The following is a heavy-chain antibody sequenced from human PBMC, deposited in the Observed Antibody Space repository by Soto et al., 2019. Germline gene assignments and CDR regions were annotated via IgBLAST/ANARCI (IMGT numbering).Heavy chain of an antibody. CDR3: ARSYYDSSGYYANLDY. CDR1: GYTFTSYA. Sequence: ASVKVSCKASGYTFTSYAMHWVRQAPGQRLEWMGWINAGNGNTKYSQKFQGRVTITRDTSASTAYMELSSLRSEDTAVYYCARSYYDSSGYYANLDYWGQGTLVTVSS. V-gene: IGHV1-3*01. CDR2: INAGNGNT. D-gene: IGHD3-22*01. J-gene: IGHJ4*02.